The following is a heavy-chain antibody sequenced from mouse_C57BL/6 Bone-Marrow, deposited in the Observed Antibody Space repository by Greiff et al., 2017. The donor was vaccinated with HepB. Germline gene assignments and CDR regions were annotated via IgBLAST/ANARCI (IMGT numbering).Heavy chain of an antibody. J-gene: IGHJ2*01. CDR3: AVYGNYDY. D-gene: IGHD2-1*01. Sequence: LQESGPELVKPGASVKISCKASGYAFSSSWMNWVKQRPGKGLEWIGRIYPGDGDTNYNGKFKGKATLTADKSSSTAYMQLSSLTSEDSAVYFCAVYGNYDYWCQGTTLTVSS. CDR1: GYAFSSSW. CDR2: IYPGDGDT. V-gene: IGHV1-82*01.